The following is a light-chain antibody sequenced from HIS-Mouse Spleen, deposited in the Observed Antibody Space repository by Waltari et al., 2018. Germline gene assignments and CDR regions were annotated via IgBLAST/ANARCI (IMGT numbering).Light chain of an antibody. V-gene: IGLV2-23*03. J-gene: IGLJ2*01. CDR3: CSYAGSSTFVV. Sequence: SALTQPASVSGSPGQSLTISRPGTPRDVGGYNYVPWYQQHPGKAPKRMIYEGSKRPSGVSNRFSGSKSGHTASLTISGLQAEDEADYYCCSYAGSSTFVVFGGGTKLTVL. CDR1: PRDVGGYNY. CDR2: EGS.